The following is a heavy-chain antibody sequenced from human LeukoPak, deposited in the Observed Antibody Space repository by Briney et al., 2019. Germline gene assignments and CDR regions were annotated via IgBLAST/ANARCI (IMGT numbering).Heavy chain of an antibody. CDR1: SGSINSYY. J-gene: IGHJ4*02. CDR2: IYTTGKT. CDR3: VRHGYTASHYFLDY. Sequence: PSETLSLTCTVSSGSINSYYWGWVRQPAGRGLEWIGRIYTTGKTDYNPSLKSRLTMSVDTSKRQFSLNLTSATAADTAIYYCVRHGYTASHYFLDYWSQGTLVTVSS. D-gene: IGHD5-18*01. V-gene: IGHV4-4*07.